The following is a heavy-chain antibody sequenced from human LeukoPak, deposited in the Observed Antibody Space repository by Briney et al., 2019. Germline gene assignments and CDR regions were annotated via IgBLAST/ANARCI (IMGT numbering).Heavy chain of an antibody. CDR3: SRLGVNTVRGVSCGRSDGHWFDP. CDR2: IYYDDSET. CDR1: GSSFTSYW. D-gene: IGHD3-10*01. V-gene: IGHV5-51*01. Sequence: GESLQISCQGSGSSFTSYWIGWVRQLPGKGLEWMGVIYYDDSETQYSPSFQGQVTISVDKSISTVYLQWSALKASDSAIYSFSRLGVNTVRGVSCGRSDGHWFDPWGQGTLVTVSS. J-gene: IGHJ5*02.